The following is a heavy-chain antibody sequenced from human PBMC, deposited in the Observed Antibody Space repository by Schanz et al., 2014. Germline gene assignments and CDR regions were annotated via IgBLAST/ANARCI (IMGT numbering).Heavy chain of an antibody. CDR1: GFTFTNYD. CDR2: ISYDGSNK. D-gene: IGHD4-17*01. Sequence: VQLVESGGGLVQPGGSLRLSCSASGFTFTNYDMSWVRQAPGKGLEWVTVISYDGSNKYYADSVKGRFTISRDNSKNTLHLQMDGLRVEDTAVYYCARDAVTSVLTPGFYYWGQGTLVTVSS. J-gene: IGHJ4*02. V-gene: IGHV3-30*03. CDR3: ARDAVTSVLTPGFYY.